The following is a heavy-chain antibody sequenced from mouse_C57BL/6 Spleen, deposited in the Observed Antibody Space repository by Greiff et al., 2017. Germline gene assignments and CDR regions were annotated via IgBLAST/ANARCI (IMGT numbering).Heavy chain of an antibody. D-gene: IGHD1-1*01. CDR2: INPNYGTT. J-gene: IGHJ1*03. CDR1: GYSFTDYN. Sequence: LVESGPELVKPGASVKISCKASGYSFTDYNMNWVKQSNGKSLEWIGVINPNYGTTSYNQKFKGKATLTVDQSSSTAYMQLNSLTSEDSAVXYCARSSYGSSGDWYFDVWGTGTTVTVSS. V-gene: IGHV1-39*01. CDR3: ARSSYGSSGDWYFDV.